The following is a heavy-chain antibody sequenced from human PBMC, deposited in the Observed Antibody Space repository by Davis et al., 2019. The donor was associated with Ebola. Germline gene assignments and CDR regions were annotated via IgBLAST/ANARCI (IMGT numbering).Heavy chain of an antibody. Sequence: ASVKVSCKASGYTFIASDIYWVRQAPGQGLEWMGWLNPKSGGTSHAHKFQGRISMTRDTTINTAYMDLSSLTSDDTAVYYCTSHFWSGDYMDIWGQGTTVIVSS. J-gene: IGHJ6*03. V-gene: IGHV1-2*02. CDR1: GYTFIASD. CDR3: TSHFWSGDYMDI. CDR2: LNPKSGGT. D-gene: IGHD3-3*02.